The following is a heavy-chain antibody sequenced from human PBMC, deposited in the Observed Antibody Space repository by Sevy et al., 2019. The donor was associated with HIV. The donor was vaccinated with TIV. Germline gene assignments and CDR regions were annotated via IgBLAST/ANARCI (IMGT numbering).Heavy chain of an antibody. CDR3: ARDLDNWNENDAFDI. V-gene: IGHV1-18*04. CDR1: GYTFTSYG. Sequence: ASVKVSCKASGYTFTSYGISWVRQAPGQGLEWMGWISAYNGNTNYAQKLQGRVTMTTDTSTSTAYMELRSLRSDDTAVYYCARDLDNWNENDAFDIWGHGTMVTVSS. CDR2: ISAYNGNT. J-gene: IGHJ3*02. D-gene: IGHD1-20*01.